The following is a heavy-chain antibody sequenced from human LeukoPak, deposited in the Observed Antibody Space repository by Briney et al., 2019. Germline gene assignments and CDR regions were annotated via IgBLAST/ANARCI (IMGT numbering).Heavy chain of an antibody. CDR2: IIPIFGTA. J-gene: IGHJ3*02. CDR1: GGTFSSYA. Sequence: SVKVSCKASGGTFSSYAISWVRQAPGQGLEWMGGIIPIFGTANYAQKFQGRVTITTDESTSTAYMELSSLRSEDTAVYYCARDIGSSWYPHAFDIWGQGTMVTVSS. CDR3: ARDIGSSWYPHAFDI. V-gene: IGHV1-69*05. D-gene: IGHD6-13*01.